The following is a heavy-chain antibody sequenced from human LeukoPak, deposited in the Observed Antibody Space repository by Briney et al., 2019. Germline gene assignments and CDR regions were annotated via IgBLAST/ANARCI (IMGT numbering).Heavy chain of an antibody. CDR1: GETFIHNF. J-gene: IGHJ4*02. D-gene: IGHD6-19*01. Sequence: ASETLSLTCAVYGETFIHNFWTWIRQPPGKGLEWIGQINHSGGTYYNPSLKSRVTILVDTSKNQFSLKLTSVTAADTAVYYCARAMPYFYGSIAVPGTIDYWGQGILVTVSS. CDR2: INHSGGT. CDR3: ARAMPYFYGSIAVPGTIDY. V-gene: IGHV4-34*01.